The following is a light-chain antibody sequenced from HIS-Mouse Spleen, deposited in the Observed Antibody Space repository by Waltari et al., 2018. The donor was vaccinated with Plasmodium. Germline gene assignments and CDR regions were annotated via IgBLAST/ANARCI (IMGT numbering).Light chain of an antibody. Sequence: QSALTQPRSVSGSPGQSVTISCTGTSSYVGGYNYVSWYQQHTGKAPKLMIYYGSKRRSGAPDRFLGAKSGNTASLTISGLQAEDEADYYCCSYAGSYTWVFGGGTKLTVL. V-gene: IGLV2-11*01. CDR3: CSYAGSYTWV. CDR1: SSYVGGYNY. CDR2: YGS. J-gene: IGLJ2*01.